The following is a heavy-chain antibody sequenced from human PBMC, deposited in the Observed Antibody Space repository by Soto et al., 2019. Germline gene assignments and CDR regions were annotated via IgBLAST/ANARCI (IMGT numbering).Heavy chain of an antibody. J-gene: IGHJ1*01. Sequence: GGSLRLSCAASGFTFSSYGMHWVRQAPGKGLEWVAVISYDGSNKYYADSVKGRFTISRDNSKNTLYLQMNSLRAEDTAVYYCAKALRSPLFQFGPDIAAGPGEYFQHWGQGTLVTVSS. D-gene: IGHD6-6*01. CDR3: AKALRSPLFQFGPDIAAGPGEYFQH. CDR1: GFTFSSYG. V-gene: IGHV3-30*18. CDR2: ISYDGSNK.